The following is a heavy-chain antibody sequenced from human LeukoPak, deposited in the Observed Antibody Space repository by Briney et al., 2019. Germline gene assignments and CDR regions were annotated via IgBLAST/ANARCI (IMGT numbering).Heavy chain of an antibody. CDR3: AHAGGDY. V-gene: IGHV4-30-2*01. CDR2: IYHSGST. CDR1: GGSISSGGYS. D-gene: IGHD3-10*01. J-gene: IGHJ4*02. Sequence: SETLSLTCAVSGGSISSGGYSWSWIRQPPGKGLEWIGYIYHSGSTYYNPSLKSRVTISVDRSKNQFSLKLSSVTAADTAVYYCAHAGGDYWGQGPLVTVSS.